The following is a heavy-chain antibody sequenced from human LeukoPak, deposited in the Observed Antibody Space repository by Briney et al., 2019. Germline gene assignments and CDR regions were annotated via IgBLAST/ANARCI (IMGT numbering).Heavy chain of an antibody. D-gene: IGHD6-13*01. J-gene: IGHJ4*02. V-gene: IGHV4-34*01. CDR2: INHSGDT. CDR3: AKGLSSSWYPGD. Sequence: SETLSLTCAVYGGSFSGSYWSWIRQSPGKGLEWIGEINHSGDTNYNPSFESRVSISVDTSKNQFSLRLSSVTAADTAVYYCAKGLSSSWYPGDWGQGTLVTVSS. CDR1: GGSFSGSY.